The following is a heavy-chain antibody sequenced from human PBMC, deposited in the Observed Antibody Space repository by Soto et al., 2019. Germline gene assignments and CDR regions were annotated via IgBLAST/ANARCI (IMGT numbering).Heavy chain of an antibody. J-gene: IGHJ4*02. Sequence: EVQLLESGGGLVQPGGSLRLSCAASGFTFSSYAMSWVRQAPGKGLEWVSAISGSGGSTYYADSVKGRFTISRDNSKNTLYLQMNSLRAEDPAVYYCVYLGDIVVVVAATGSSYFDYWGQGTLVTVSS. V-gene: IGHV3-23*01. D-gene: IGHD2-15*01. CDR3: VYLGDIVVVVAATGSSYFDY. CDR2: ISGSGGST. CDR1: GFTFSSYA.